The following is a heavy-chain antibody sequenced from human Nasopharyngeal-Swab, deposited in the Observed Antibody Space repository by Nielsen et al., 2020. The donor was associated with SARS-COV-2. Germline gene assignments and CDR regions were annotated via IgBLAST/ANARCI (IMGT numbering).Heavy chain of an antibody. CDR2: VSYDGTNT. J-gene: IGHJ4*02. V-gene: IGHV3-30-3*02. CDR1: GFNFTSYA. Sequence: GESLKISCSASGFNFTSYAIHCVRQPPGKGLEWVAVVSYDGTNTFYADSVKGRFAISRDNSKSTVSLRMNSLRSEDTAVYYCAKDRGGRSLDSWGQGTLVTVSS. CDR3: AKDRGGRSLDS. D-gene: IGHD3-16*01.